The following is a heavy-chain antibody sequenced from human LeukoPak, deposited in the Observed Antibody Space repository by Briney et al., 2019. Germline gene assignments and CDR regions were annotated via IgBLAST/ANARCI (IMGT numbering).Heavy chain of an antibody. CDR2: INHSGST. J-gene: IGHJ4*02. Sequence: SETLSRTCAVYGGSFSGYYWSWIRQPPGKGLEWIGEINHSGSTNYNPSLKSRVTISVDTSKNQFSLKLSSVTAADTAVYYCASNSGWHNYWGQGTLVTVSS. CDR1: GGSFSGYY. CDR3: ASNSGWHNY. D-gene: IGHD5-12*01. V-gene: IGHV4-34*01.